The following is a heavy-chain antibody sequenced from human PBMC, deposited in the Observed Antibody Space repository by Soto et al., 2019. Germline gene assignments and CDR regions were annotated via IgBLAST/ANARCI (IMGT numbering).Heavy chain of an antibody. Sequence: ASVKVSCKASGYTFTSYGISWVRQAPGQGLEWMGWISAYNGNTNYAQKLQGRVTMTTDTSTSTAFMELRSLRSDDTAVYYCARVLDRLDYFDYWGQGTLVTVSS. D-gene: IGHD3-22*01. V-gene: IGHV1-18*01. CDR1: GYTFTSYG. CDR2: ISAYNGNT. J-gene: IGHJ4*02. CDR3: ARVLDRLDYFDY.